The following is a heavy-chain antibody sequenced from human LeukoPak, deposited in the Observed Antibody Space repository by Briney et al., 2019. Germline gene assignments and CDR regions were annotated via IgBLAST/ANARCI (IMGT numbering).Heavy chain of an antibody. CDR1: GYTFTGYY. CDR2: INPNSGGT. D-gene: IGHD6-19*01. J-gene: IGHJ4*02. CDR3: ARDVSHEWLVREAGFDY. Sequence: GASVKVSCKASGYTFTGYYMHWVRQAPGQGLEWMGWINPNSGGTNYAQKFQGRVTMTRDTSISTAYMELSRLRSDDTAVYYCARDVSHEWLVREAGFDYWGQGTLVTVSS. V-gene: IGHV1-2*02.